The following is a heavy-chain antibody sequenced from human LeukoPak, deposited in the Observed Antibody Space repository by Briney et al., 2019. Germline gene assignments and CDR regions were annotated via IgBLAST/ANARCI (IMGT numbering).Heavy chain of an antibody. D-gene: IGHD1-26*01. CDR3: AKDLPSGRWEPVLAS. CDR1: GFTLRSFY. V-gene: IGHV3-23*01. Sequence: GGCLRLSCAGSGFTLRSFYMSWDRQAPGKGLEWVSSISESGGSTYHADSVKGRFTISRDNSRNTLYLQMNSLRAEDTAVYYCAKDLPSGRWEPVLASWGQGTLVTVSS. J-gene: IGHJ4*02. CDR2: ISESGGST.